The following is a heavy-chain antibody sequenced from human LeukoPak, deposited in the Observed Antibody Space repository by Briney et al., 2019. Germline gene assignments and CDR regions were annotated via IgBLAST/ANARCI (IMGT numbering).Heavy chain of an antibody. CDR3: ARHVHGGYYDGMDV. V-gene: IGHV5-51*01. J-gene: IGHJ6*02. Sequence: GESLKLSCQGSDYSFTNYWIGWVRQMPGKGLEWMGVIYPDDSDTRYTPSFPGHVTITADKSNTTAYLQWSSLEASDTARYYCARHVHGGYYDGMDVWGQGTPVTVSS. D-gene: IGHD3-10*01. CDR2: IYPDDSDT. CDR1: DYSFTNYW.